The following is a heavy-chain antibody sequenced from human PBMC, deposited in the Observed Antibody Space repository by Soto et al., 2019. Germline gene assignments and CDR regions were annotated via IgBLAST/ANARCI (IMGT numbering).Heavy chain of an antibody. CDR3: ANTPRPDGSGYYFDY. V-gene: IGHV3-48*02. CDR2: ISSSSSTI. J-gene: IGHJ4*02. CDR1: GVTFSSYS. Sequence: EVQLVESGGGLVQPGGSLRLSCAASGVTFSSYSMNWVRQAPGKGLEWVSYISSSSSTIYYADSVKGRFTISRDNAKNSLYLQMNGLRDEDTAVYYCANTPRPDGSGYYFDYWGQGTLVTVSS. D-gene: IGHD3-22*01.